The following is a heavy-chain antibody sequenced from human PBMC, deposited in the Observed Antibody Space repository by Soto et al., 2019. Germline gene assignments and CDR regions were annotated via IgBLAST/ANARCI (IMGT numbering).Heavy chain of an antibody. V-gene: IGHV1-69*13. CDR3: AREAAAGIRAFDI. J-gene: IGHJ3*02. Sequence: SVKVSCKASGGTFSSYAISWVRQAPGQGLEWMGGIIPIFGTANYAQKFQGRVTVTADESTSTAYMELSSLRSEDTAVYYCAREAAAGIRAFDIWGQGTMVTVS. CDR2: IIPIFGTA. D-gene: IGHD6-13*01. CDR1: GGTFSSYA.